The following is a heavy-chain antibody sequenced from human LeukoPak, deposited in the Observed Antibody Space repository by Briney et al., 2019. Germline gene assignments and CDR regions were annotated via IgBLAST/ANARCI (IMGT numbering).Heavy chain of an antibody. CDR1: GGSISSYY. Sequence: SETLSLTCTVPGGSISSYYWSWIRQPAGKGLEWIGRIYTSGSTNYNPSLKSRVTTSVDTSKNQYSLKLSSVTAADTAVYYCAREGDGYLSWFDPWGQGTLVTVPS. D-gene: IGHD5-18*01. V-gene: IGHV4-4*07. CDR2: IYTSGST. J-gene: IGHJ5*02. CDR3: AREGDGYLSWFDP.